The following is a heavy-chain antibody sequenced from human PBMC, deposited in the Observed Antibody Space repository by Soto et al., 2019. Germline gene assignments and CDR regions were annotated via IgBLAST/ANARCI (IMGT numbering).Heavy chain of an antibody. J-gene: IGHJ4*02. Sequence: QVQLQQWGAGLLKPSETLSLTCAVYGGSFSGYYWCWIRQPPGKGLEWIGEVNHSGITNYNPSLKSRVTISVDTSKNQFSLKLTSVTAADTAVYYCARGMAVTGHYFDSWGRGTLVTVSS. CDR1: GGSFSGYY. CDR3: ARGMAVTGHYFDS. D-gene: IGHD6-19*01. V-gene: IGHV4-34*01. CDR2: VNHSGIT.